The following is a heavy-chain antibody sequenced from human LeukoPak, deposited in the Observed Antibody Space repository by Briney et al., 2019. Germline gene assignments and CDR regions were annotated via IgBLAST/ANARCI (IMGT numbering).Heavy chain of an antibody. V-gene: IGHV1-46*01. Sequence: ASVTVSCKASGYTFTSYYMHWVRQAPGQGLEWMGIINPSGGSTSYAQKFQGRVTMTRDTSTSTVYMELSSLRSEDTAVYYCARNYYGSGSYYRGFDYWGQGTLVTVSS. CDR3: ARNYYGSGSYYRGFDY. CDR2: INPSGGST. J-gene: IGHJ4*02. D-gene: IGHD3-10*01. CDR1: GYTFTSYY.